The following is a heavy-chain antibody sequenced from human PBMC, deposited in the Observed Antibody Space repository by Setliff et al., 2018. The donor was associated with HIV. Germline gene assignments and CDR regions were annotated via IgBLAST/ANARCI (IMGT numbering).Heavy chain of an antibody. CDR3: AREWSYGAFATFDV. CDR1: GGSFSAYY. Sequence: SETLSLTCAVYGGSFSAYYWSWIRQPPGKGLEWIGEINHSGSTNYNPSLKTRVTILVDTSKNQFSLKLGSVTAADTAVYYCAREWSYGAFATFDVWGQGTMVTVSS. CDR2: INHSGST. V-gene: IGHV4-34*01. D-gene: IGHD5-18*01. J-gene: IGHJ3*01.